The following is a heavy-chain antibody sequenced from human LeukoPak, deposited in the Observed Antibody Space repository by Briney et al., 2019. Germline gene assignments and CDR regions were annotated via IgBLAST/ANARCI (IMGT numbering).Heavy chain of an antibody. D-gene: IGHD6-6*01. V-gene: IGHV3-21*01. CDR3: ARVAQTPSTRPRWDFDY. J-gene: IGHJ4*02. CDR2: ISSSSTYI. CDR1: GFTFSSYS. Sequence: PGGSPRLSCAASGFTFSSYSMNWVRQAPGKGLEWVSSISSSSTYINYADSVKGRFTISRDNAKNSLYLQMNSLRAEDTAVYYCARVAQTPSTRPRWDFDYWGQGTLVTVSS.